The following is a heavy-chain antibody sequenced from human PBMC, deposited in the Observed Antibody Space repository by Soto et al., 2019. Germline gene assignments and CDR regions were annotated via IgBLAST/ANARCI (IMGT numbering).Heavy chain of an antibody. D-gene: IGHD2-2*01. V-gene: IGHV3-53*04. CDR2: IYSGGST. CDR1: GFTVSSNY. CDR3: ARVMEDIVVVPAAIYYPYYYYYGMDV. J-gene: IGHJ6*02. Sequence: PGGSLRLSCAASGFTVSSNYMSWVRQAPGKGLEWVSVIYSGGSTYYADSVKGRFTISRHNSKNTLYLQMNSLRSEDTAVYYCARVMEDIVVVPAAIYYPYYYYYGMDVWGQGTTVTVSS.